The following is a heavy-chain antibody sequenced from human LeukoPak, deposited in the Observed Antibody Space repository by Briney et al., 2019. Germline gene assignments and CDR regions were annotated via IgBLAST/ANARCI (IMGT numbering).Heavy chain of an antibody. CDR2: ISGSGGST. Sequence: PGGSLRLSCAASGFTFSSYGMSWVRQAPGKGLEWVSAISGSGGSTYYADSVKGRFTISRDNSKNTLYLQMNSLRAEDTAVYYCAKVSSRELLGEFDYWGQGTLVTVSS. CDR3: AKVSSRELLGEFDY. CDR1: GFTFSSYG. V-gene: IGHV3-23*01. D-gene: IGHD1-26*01. J-gene: IGHJ4*02.